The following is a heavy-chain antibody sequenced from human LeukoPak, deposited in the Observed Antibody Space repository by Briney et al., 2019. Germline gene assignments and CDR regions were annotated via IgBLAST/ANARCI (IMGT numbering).Heavy chain of an antibody. D-gene: IGHD2-15*01. Sequence: GGSLRLSCVASGFTFSFYWMGWVRQAPGKGLEWVAFISYDGSDKYYADSVKGRFTISRDKSKDTLHLQMNTLRAEDTAVYYCAKFIVVVVAATLPLLDWGMDVWGQGSTVTVSS. V-gene: IGHV3-30*18. CDR3: AKFIVVVVAATLPLLDWGMDV. J-gene: IGHJ6*02. CDR2: ISYDGSDK. CDR1: GFTFSFYW.